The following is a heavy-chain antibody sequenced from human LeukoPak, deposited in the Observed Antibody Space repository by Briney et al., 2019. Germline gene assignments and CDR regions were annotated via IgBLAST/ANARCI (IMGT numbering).Heavy chain of an antibody. Sequence: PGGSLRLSCAASGFTFSSYAMHWVRQAPGKGLEWVAVISYDGSNKYYADSVKGRFTIPRDNSKNTLYLQMNSLRAEDTAVYYCARDLLARGSYYSYWGQGTLVTASS. CDR1: GFTFSSYA. J-gene: IGHJ4*02. D-gene: IGHD1-26*01. CDR3: ARDLLARGSYYSY. V-gene: IGHV3-30-3*01. CDR2: ISYDGSNK.